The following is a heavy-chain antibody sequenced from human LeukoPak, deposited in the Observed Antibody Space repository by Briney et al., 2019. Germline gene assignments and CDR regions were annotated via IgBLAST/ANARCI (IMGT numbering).Heavy chain of an antibody. V-gene: IGHV3-23*01. CDR1: GFTFSSYG. CDR2: ISGSGGST. Sequence: GGSLRLSCAASGFTFSSYGMSWVRQAPGKGLEWVSAISGSGGSTYYADSVKGRFTISRDNSKNTLYLQMNSLRAEDTAVYYCARGGYSSSLGAYWGQGTLVTVSS. D-gene: IGHD6-6*01. J-gene: IGHJ4*02. CDR3: ARGGYSSSLGAY.